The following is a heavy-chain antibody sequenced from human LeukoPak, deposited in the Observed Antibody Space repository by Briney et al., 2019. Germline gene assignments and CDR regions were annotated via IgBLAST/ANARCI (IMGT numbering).Heavy chain of an antibody. CDR1: GYSLGKNYY. D-gene: IGHD3-16*01. CDR2: IYGRAST. Sequence: KPSETLSLTCAVSGYSLGKNYYWGWIRQSPGKGLEWIGRIYGRASTSYNPSLMNRVTMSVDTSKNHFSLQLTSVTAADTAVYYCARYDSRGSASTRFDYWGPGILVTVSS. CDR3: ARYDSRGSASTRFDY. J-gene: IGHJ4*02. V-gene: IGHV4-38-2*01.